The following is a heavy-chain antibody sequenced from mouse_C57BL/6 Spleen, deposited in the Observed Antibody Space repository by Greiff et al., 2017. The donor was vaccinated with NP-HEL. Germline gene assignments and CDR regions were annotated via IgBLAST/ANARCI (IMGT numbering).Heavy chain of an antibody. D-gene: IGHD2-3*01. V-gene: IGHV5-16*01. CDR2: INYDGSST. CDR1: GFTFSDYY. J-gene: IGHJ3*01. Sequence: DVKLVESEGGLVQPGSSMKLSCTASGFTFSDYYMAWVRQVPEKGLEWVANINYDGSSTYYLDSLKSRFIISRDNAKNILYLQMSSLKSEDTATYYCARGDGYYAAWFAYWGQGTLVTVSA. CDR3: ARGDGYYAAWFAY.